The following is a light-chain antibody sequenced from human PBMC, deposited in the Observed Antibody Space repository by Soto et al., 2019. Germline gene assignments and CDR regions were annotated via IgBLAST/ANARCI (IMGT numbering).Light chain of an antibody. V-gene: IGKV3D-20*02. CDR2: GAS. CDR3: QQRYRWPPIT. J-gene: IGKJ5*01. CDR1: QSVSNDF. Sequence: EIVLTQSPGILSLSPGERATLSCRASQSVSNDFLAWYQQKPGQAPRLLIYGASTRATDVPDRFSGSGSGTNFTLTISSLEPEDFAVYYCQQRYRWPPITFGQGTRLEIK.